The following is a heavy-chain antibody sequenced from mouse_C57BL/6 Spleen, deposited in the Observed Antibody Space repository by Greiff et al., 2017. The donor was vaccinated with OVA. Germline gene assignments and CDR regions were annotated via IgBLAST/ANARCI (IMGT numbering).Heavy chain of an antibody. V-gene: IGHV1-52*01. J-gene: IGHJ2*01. CDR1: GYTFTSYW. CDR2: IDPCDGET. D-gene: IGHD2-12*01. Sequence: QVQLQQPGAELVRPGSSVKLSCKASGYTFTSYWMHWVKQRPIQGLEWIGNIDPCDGETHYNQKFKDKATFTVDKSSSTPYMQLSSLTSEDSAVEFCDRYYGGCYYSMDYWGQGTTLTVSS. CDR3: DRYYGGCYYSMDY.